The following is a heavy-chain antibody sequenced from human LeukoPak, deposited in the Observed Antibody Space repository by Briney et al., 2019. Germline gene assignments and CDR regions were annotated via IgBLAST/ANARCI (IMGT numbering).Heavy chain of an antibody. V-gene: IGHV3-23*01. Sequence: GGSLRLSCAASGFTFSSYAMSWVRQAPGKGLEWVSGISGAGGTTLYADSVKGRFTISRDNSKNAVYLQMNTLRAEDTAIYYFARGGSSRAYYWGQGALVTASS. J-gene: IGHJ4*02. CDR2: ISGAGGTT. CDR3: ARGGSSRAYY. D-gene: IGHD2-2*01. CDR1: GFTFSSYA.